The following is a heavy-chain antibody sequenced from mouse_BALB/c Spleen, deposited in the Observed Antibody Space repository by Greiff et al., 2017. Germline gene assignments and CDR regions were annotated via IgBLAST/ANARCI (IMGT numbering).Heavy chain of an antibody. Sequence: EVQLVESGGGLVQPGGSLRLSCAPSGFTFTDYYMSWVRQPPGKALEWLGFIRNKANGYTTEYSASVKGRFTISRDNSQSILYLQMNTLRAEDSATYYCARGVILSHFDYWGQGTTLTVSS. CDR3: ARGVILSHFDY. J-gene: IGHJ2*01. D-gene: IGHD6-5*01. CDR2: IRNKANGYTT. CDR1: GFTFTDYY. V-gene: IGHV7-3*02.